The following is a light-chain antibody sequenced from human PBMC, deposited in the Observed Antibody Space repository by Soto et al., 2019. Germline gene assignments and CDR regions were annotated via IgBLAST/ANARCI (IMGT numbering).Light chain of an antibody. V-gene: IGKV3-20*01. CDR3: QEYGTSRT. Sequence: EIMLTQSPGTLSLSPGERATLSCRASQSVSSSYLAWYQQKSGPAPRLLIYGASSRATGIPDRFSGSGSGTDFTLTISRLEPEDFAVYYCQEYGTSRTFGQGTKVEIK. CDR2: GAS. CDR1: QSVSSSY. J-gene: IGKJ1*01.